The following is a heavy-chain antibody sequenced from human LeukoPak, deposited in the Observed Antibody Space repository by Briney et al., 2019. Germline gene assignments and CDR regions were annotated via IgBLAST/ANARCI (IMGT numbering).Heavy chain of an antibody. D-gene: IGHD5-12*01. V-gene: IGHV1-2*02. Sequence: GASLKVSCKTSVYTLTDYYLHCVRQARGQGLQWGGWIHPNTGATHYAQKFQGRLTMTRDTSISTVYMELTRLRSDDTAVYYCARDMGRYSGYDYDYWGQGTLVTASS. CDR1: VYTLTDYY. CDR3: ARDMGRYSGYDYDY. J-gene: IGHJ4*02. CDR2: IHPNTGAT.